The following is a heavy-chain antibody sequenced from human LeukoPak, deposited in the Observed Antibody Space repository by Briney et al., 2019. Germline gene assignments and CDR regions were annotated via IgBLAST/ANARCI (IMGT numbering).Heavy chain of an antibody. D-gene: IGHD6-13*01. CDR3: ARGYSSRWVDY. J-gene: IGHJ4*02. Sequence: ASLKVSCKASGYTFTRYYMHCVRQAPGPGRECMGWINPNSGGTNYAQKFQGWVTITRDTSISTAYMELSRLRSDDTAVYYCARGYSSRWVDYWGQGTLVTVSS. V-gene: IGHV1-2*04. CDR2: INPNSGGT. CDR1: GYTFTRYY.